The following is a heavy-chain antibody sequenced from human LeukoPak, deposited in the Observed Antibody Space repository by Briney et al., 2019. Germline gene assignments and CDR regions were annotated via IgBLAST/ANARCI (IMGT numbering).Heavy chain of an antibody. CDR1: GFTFTAYL. D-gene: IGHD2/OR15-2a*01. CDR3: VRESEYYLDHSPSFDY. J-gene: IGHJ4*02. V-gene: IGHV3-30-3*01. Sequence: GGSLSLSCAVSGFTFTAYLIHWVRQAAGKGREWVAVMSSDGNAIFYADSVKGRFTISRDNSKKTFYLQMNSLKAEDTAVYYCVRESEYYLDHSPSFDYWGQGTLVTVSS. CDR2: MSSDGNAI.